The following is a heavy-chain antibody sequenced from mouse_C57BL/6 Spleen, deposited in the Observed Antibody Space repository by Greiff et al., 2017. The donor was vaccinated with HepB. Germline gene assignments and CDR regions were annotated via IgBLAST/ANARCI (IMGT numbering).Heavy chain of an antibody. J-gene: IGHJ1*03. CDR2: IDPSDSYT. D-gene: IGHD1-3*01. CDR3: AIKGPYWYFDV. V-gene: IGHV1-69*01. Sequence: QVQLQQPGAELVMPGASVKLSCKASGYTFTSYWMHWVKQRPGQGLEWIGEIDPSDSYTNYNQKFKGKSTLTVDKSSSTAYMQLSSLTSEDAAVYYCAIKGPYWYFDVWGTGTTVTVSS. CDR1: GYTFTSYW.